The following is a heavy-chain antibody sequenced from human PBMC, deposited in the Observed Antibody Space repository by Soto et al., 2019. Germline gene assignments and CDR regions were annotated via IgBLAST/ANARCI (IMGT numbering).Heavy chain of an antibody. CDR3: ARRQISPPTRGAASARGGMDV. CDR2: IWNDGNGY. D-gene: IGHD6-13*01. CDR1: GFTFNNYG. Sequence: QVQLVESGGGVVQPGRSLRLSCAASGFTFNNYGMHWVRQAPGKGLEWVAVIWNDGNGYYYANSVKGRFTISRENSKNTLYLQMSSLRVEDTAVYYCARRQISPPTRGAASARGGMDVWGQGTTVTVSS. J-gene: IGHJ6*02. V-gene: IGHV3-33*01.